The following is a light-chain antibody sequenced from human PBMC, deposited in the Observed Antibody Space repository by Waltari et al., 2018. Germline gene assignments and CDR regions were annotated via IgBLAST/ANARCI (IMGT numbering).Light chain of an antibody. CDR2: GAS. J-gene: IGKJ4*01. CDR3: QQYNNWPLT. CDR1: QSVSSN. V-gene: IGKV3-15*01. Sequence: EIVMTQSPATLSVATGERATLSCRASQSVSSNLAWYQQKTGQAPRLLIYGASTRATGIPARFSGSGSGTEFTLTISSLQAEDFAVYYCQQYNNWPLTFGGGTKVEIK.